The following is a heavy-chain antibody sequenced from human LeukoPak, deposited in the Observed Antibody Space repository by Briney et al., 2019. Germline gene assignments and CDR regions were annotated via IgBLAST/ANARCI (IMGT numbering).Heavy chain of an antibody. D-gene: IGHD1-20*01. CDR1: GFTFSDHF. CDR3: ARVSAITGATDALDF. Sequence: GSLRLSCAASGFTFSDHFMDWVRQAPGKGLEWVGRIRKKPNSYTTEYAASVKGRFTFSRDDSKNSLYLQMNSLEAEDTGVYYCARVSAITGATDALDFWGQGTMVTVSS. V-gene: IGHV3-72*01. CDR2: IRKKPNSYTT. J-gene: IGHJ3*01.